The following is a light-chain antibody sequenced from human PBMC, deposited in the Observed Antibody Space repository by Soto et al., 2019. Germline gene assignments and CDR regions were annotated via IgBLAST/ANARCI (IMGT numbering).Light chain of an antibody. V-gene: IGKV3D-15*01. Sequence: EIGRTQSPAALSESPGERATLSCRASQRVSINLAWYQQKPGQPPRLLMYDTSTRATGIPARFSGSGSGTEFTLTISSLQSEDFAVYCCQPYNNWPLTFGGGTRLEIK. J-gene: IGKJ5*01. CDR2: DTS. CDR3: QPYNNWPLT. CDR1: QRVSIN.